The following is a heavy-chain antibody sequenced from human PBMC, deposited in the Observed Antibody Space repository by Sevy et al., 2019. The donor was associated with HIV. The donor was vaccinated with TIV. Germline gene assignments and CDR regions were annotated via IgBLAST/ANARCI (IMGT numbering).Heavy chain of an antibody. CDR1: GFTFSSYT. Sequence: GGSLRLSCAASGFTFSSYTMNWVRQAPGKGLEWVSYISSSSSTIFYADTVKGRFTIFSDNANNSLYLQMNSLGDEDTAVYYCAWGLLWFGELLSLSDYWGQGTLVTVSS. CDR3: AWGLLWFGELLSLSDY. V-gene: IGHV3-48*02. D-gene: IGHD3-10*01. J-gene: IGHJ4*02. CDR2: ISSSSSTI.